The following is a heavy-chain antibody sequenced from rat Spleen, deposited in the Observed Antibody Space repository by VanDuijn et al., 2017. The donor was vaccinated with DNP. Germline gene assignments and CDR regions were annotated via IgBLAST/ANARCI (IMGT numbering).Heavy chain of an antibody. CDR1: GYSITSNY. CDR2: ISYSGST. V-gene: IGHV3-1*01. J-gene: IGHJ1*01. D-gene: IGHD1-11*01. Sequence: EVQLQESGPGLVKPSQSLSLTCSVTGYSITSNYWGWIRKFPGNKMEWMGYISYSGSTSYNPSLKSRISISRDTSKNQFFLQLISVTTEDTATYYCARGLNYGGYNYYWYFDFWGPGTMVTVSS. CDR3: ARGLNYGGYNYYWYFDF.